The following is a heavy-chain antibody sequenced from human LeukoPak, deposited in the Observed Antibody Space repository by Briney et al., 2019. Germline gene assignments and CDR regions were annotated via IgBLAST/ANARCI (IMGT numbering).Heavy chain of an antibody. CDR1: GYTFTGYY. CDR2: INPNSGGT. Sequence: ASVKVSCKASGYTFTGYYMHWVRQAPGQGLEWMRWINPNSGGTNYSQKFQGRVTMTSDTSISTAYMELSRLRSDDTAVYFGARVGRQWLVLDYWGQGTLVTVSS. D-gene: IGHD6-19*01. V-gene: IGHV1-2*02. J-gene: IGHJ4*02. CDR3: ARVGRQWLVLDY.